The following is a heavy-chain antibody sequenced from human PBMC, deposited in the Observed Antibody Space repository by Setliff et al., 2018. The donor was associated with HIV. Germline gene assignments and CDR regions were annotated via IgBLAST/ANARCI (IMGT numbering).Heavy chain of an antibody. CDR1: GFTFSSYW. J-gene: IGHJ4*02. CDR3: VRGSGYYYFDN. CDR2: MNTDGSST. Sequence: PGGSLRLPCAASGFTFSSYWMHWVRQAPGKGLVWVFGMNTDGSSTRYADSVKGRFTISRDNAKNMLYLQMNSLSADDTAVYYCVRGSGYYYFDNWGQGALVTVSS. V-gene: IGHV3-74*01. D-gene: IGHD3-22*01.